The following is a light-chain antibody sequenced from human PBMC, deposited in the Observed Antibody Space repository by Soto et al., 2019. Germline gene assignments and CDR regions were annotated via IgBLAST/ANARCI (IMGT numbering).Light chain of an antibody. CDR2: DAS. J-gene: IGKJ4*01. V-gene: IGKV3-11*01. CDR3: QQRSNWPSYT. Sequence: EIVLTQSPATLSLSPRERATLSCRASQSVSSYLAWYQQKPGQAPRLLIYDASNISTGSPASFSGSGSVTDFTPTNSSLVPDDFAVYYGQQRSNWPSYTFGGGTKVEIK. CDR1: QSVSSY.